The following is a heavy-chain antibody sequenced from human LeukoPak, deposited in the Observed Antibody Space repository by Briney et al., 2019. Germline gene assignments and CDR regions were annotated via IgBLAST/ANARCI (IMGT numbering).Heavy chain of an antibody. CDR3: AKYLSRAFDC. CDR2: INHDGSHT. J-gene: IGHJ4*02. D-gene: IGHD2/OR15-2a*01. V-gene: IGHV3-7*01. Sequence: PGGSLRLSCAASGFTFSNNWMAWVRQAPGKGPELVAHINHDGSHTGYVDSVKGRFTISRDNSKNSLYLQLNSLRAEYTAMYYCAKYLSRAFDCWGQGSLITVSS. CDR1: GFTFSNNW.